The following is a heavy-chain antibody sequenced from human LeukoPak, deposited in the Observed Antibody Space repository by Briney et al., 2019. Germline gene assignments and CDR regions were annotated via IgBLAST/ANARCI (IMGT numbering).Heavy chain of an antibody. V-gene: IGHV1-18*01. CDR2: ISAYNGNT. CDR1: GYTFTSYG. J-gene: IGHJ5*02. CDR3: ARETQEAFLRWFDP. Sequence: ASVKVSCKASGYTFTSYGISWVRQAPGLGLEWMGCISAYNGNTNYAQKLQGRVTMTTDTSTSTAYMELRSLRSDDTAVYYCARETQEAFLRWFDPWGQGTLVTVSS. D-gene: IGHD2-21*01.